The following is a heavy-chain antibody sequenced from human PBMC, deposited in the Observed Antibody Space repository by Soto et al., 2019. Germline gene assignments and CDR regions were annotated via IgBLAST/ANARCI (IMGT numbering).Heavy chain of an antibody. D-gene: IGHD3-16*01. V-gene: IGHV1-18*01. CDR3: AMVDVYVTPSPQDV. CDR1: GYTFTRYG. Sequence: QVQLVQSGVEVKNPGASVKGSCKASGYTFTRYGIGWSRQAPGQELEWMGWINTYNGNTNYAQNVQGRVTLTTDTSTSTAYMELRSLRSNDTAIYYCAMVDVYVTPSPQDVWGQGTTVIVSS. J-gene: IGHJ6*02. CDR2: INTYNGNT.